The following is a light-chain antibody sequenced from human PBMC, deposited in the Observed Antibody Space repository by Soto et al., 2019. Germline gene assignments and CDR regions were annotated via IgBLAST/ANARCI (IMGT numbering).Light chain of an antibody. CDR2: WAS. J-gene: IGKJ1*01. V-gene: IGKV4-1*01. CDR1: HSVLYNFNNRNY. CDR3: QQYYSIPPWT. Sequence: DFVMTQSPDSLAVSLGERATINCKSSHSVLYNFNNRNYLAWYQKKSGQPPKLLIYWASTRESGVPDRFSGSGSGTDFTLTISSLQAEDVAVYYCQQYYSIPPWTFGQGTKVEVK.